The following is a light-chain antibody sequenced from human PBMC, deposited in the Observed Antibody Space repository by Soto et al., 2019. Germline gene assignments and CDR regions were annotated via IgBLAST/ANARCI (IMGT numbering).Light chain of an antibody. J-gene: IGLJ1*01. CDR1: SSDVGSYNL. Sequence: QSALTQPASVSASPGQSITISCTGTSSDVGSYNLVSWYQQHPGKAPKLMIYEGSKRHSGVSNRFSGSKSGNTASLTISWLQAEDEADYYCCSYAGSSTVFGTGTQLTVL. CDR2: EGS. CDR3: CSYAGSSTV. V-gene: IGLV2-23*03.